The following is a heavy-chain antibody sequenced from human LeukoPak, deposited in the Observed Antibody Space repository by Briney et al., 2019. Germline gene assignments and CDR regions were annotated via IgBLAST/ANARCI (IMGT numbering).Heavy chain of an antibody. J-gene: IGHJ4*02. D-gene: IGHD6-6*01. V-gene: IGHV3-66*01. CDR1: GFTFSSYA. CDR2: IYSGGST. CDR3: ARVENPSIAGGFDY. Sequence: PGGSLRLSCAASGFTFSSYAMSWVRQAPGKGLEWVSVIYSGGSTYYADSVKGRFTISRDNSKNTLYLQMNSLRAEDTAVYYCARVENPSIAGGFDYWGQGTLVTVSS.